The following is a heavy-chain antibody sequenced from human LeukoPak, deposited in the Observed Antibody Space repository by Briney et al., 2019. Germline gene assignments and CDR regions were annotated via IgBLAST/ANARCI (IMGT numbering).Heavy chain of an antibody. CDR2: IIPIFGTA. J-gene: IGHJ4*02. CDR1: GGTFSSYA. D-gene: IGHD6-19*01. CDR3: GREGTVANWKRYFDY. Sequence: ASVKVSCKASGGTFSSYAISWVRQAPGQGLEWMGGIIPIFGTANYAQKFQGRVTITADESTSTAYMELSSLRSEDTAVYYCGREGTVANWKRYFDYWGKGTRVTVSS. V-gene: IGHV1-69*13.